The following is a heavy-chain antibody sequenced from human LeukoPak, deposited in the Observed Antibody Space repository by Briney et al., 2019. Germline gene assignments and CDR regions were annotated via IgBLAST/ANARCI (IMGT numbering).Heavy chain of an antibody. Sequence: ASVKVSSTASGYTFTSYGISWVRQAPGQGLEWMGGIIPIFGTANYAQKFQGRVTITADESTSTAYMELSSLRSEDTAVYYCARGTVTDYYYYYGMDVWGQGTTVTVSS. V-gene: IGHV1-69*13. CDR3: ARGTVTDYYYYYGMDV. J-gene: IGHJ6*02. CDR1: GYTFTSYG. D-gene: IGHD4-17*01. CDR2: IIPIFGTA.